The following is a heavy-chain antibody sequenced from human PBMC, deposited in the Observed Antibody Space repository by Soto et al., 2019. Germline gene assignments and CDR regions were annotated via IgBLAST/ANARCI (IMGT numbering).Heavy chain of an antibody. CDR1: GFIFNSFD. V-gene: IGHV3-23*01. D-gene: IGHD4-17*01. J-gene: IGHJ3*01. Sequence: EVQLLESGGGLVQPGGSLRLSCAASGFIFNSFDMTWVRQAPGKGLEWVSSMSATDARSYYADSVKGRFTISRDDSKSTLYLQMNSVRVEDTAVYYCAKDPNGAYVGGFDFWGQGTMVTV. CDR3: AKDPNGAYVGGFDF. CDR2: MSATDARS.